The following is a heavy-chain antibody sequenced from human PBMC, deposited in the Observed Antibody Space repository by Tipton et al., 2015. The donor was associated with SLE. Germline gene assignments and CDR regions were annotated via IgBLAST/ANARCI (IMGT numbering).Heavy chain of an antibody. V-gene: IGHV6-1*01. J-gene: IGHJ6*03. CDR1: GDSVSSNSAA. Sequence: GLVKPSQTLSLTCAISGDSVSSNSAAWNWIRQSPSRGLEWLGRTYYRSKWYNDYAVSVKSRITINPDTSKNQFSLQLDSVTPEDTAVYYCARDLSRGGYDYDYYYYYMDVWGKGTTVTVSS. CDR2: TYYRSKWYN. D-gene: IGHD5-12*01. CDR3: ARDLSRGGYDYDYYYYYMDV.